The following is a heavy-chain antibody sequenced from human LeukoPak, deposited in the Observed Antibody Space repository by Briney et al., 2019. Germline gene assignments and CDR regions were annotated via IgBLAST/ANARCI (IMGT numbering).Heavy chain of an antibody. Sequence: GASVKVSCKCSGGIFSSYAVSWVRQSLGQGLEWMGRFIPIFGKANYAQIFQDRVTITMDESTSTAYMELSSLRFEDTAVYYCARDRFTGYSHGYFQHWGQGTLVTVSS. J-gene: IGHJ1*01. CDR2: FIPIFGKA. CDR1: GGIFSSYA. V-gene: IGHV1-69*05. CDR3: ARDRFTGYSHGYFQH. D-gene: IGHD3-9*01.